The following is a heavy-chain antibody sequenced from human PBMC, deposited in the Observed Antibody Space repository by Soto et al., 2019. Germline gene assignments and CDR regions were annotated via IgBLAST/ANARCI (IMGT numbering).Heavy chain of an antibody. V-gene: IGHV4-34*01. D-gene: IGHD2-2*01. J-gene: IGHJ6*02. CDR2: INHSGGT. Sequence: QVQLQQWGAGLLKPSETLSLTCAVYGGSFSGYYWSWIRQPPGKGLEWIGEINHSGGTNYNPSLKSRVTTSLDTSKNLFSLKLSSVTAADTAVYYCARGRGPEKPKNPVRVPTAMGPRPGMDVWGQGTTVTVSS. CDR1: GGSFSGYY. CDR3: ARGRGPEKPKNPVRVPTAMGPRPGMDV.